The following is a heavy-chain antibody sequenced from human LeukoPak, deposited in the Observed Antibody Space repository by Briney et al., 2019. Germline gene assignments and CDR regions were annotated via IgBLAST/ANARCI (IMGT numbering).Heavy chain of an antibody. CDR3: ARDQNSKYYYYYGMDV. CDR2: IYTSGST. CDR1: GGSISSYY. V-gene: IGHV4-4*07. Sequence: SETLSLTCTVSGGSISSYYWSWIRQPAGKGLEWIGRIYTSGSTNYNPSLKSRVTMSVDTSKNQFSLKLSSVTAADTAVYYCARDQNSKYYYYYGMDVWGQGTLVTVSS. J-gene: IGHJ6*02. D-gene: IGHD4-11*01.